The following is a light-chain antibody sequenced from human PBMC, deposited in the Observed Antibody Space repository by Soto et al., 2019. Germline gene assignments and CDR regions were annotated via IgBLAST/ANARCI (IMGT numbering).Light chain of an antibody. CDR1: QSVSSSY. V-gene: IGKV3-20*01. Sequence: EIVVTQSPATLSVSPGEGATLSCRASQSVSSSYIAWYQQRPGQTPSLLIYGASTRATGIPDRFSGSGSGTHFTLTISRLEPGDFAVYYCQHFGGTTFTFGQGTRLEIK. J-gene: IGKJ5*01. CDR2: GAS. CDR3: QHFGGTTFT.